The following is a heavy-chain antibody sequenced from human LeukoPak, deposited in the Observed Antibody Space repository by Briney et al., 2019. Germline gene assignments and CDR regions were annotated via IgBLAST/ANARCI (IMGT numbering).Heavy chain of an antibody. V-gene: IGHV1-69*01. CDR2: IIPIFGTA. Sequence: GASVTVSCTASGGTFSSYAISWVRQAPGQGLEWMGGIIPIFGTANYAQKFQGRVTITADESTSTAYMELSSLRSEDTAVYYCARGTYCSGGSCYTWFDPWGQGTLSPSPQ. J-gene: IGHJ5*02. CDR1: GGTFSSYA. D-gene: IGHD2-15*01. CDR3: ARGTYCSGGSCYTWFDP.